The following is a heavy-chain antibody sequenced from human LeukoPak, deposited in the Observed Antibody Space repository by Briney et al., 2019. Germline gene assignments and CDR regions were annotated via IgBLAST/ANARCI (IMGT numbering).Heavy chain of an antibody. CDR3: ARVGPTKDSSGYYFAFDI. CDR1: GGSFSGYY. V-gene: IGHV4-34*01. D-gene: IGHD3-22*01. Sequence: PSETLSLTCAVYGGSFSGYYWSWIRQPPGKGLEWIGEINHSGSTNYNPSLKSRVTISVDTSKNQFSLKLSSVTAADTAVYYCARVGPTKDSSGYYFAFDIWGQGTMVTVSS. J-gene: IGHJ3*02. CDR2: INHSGST.